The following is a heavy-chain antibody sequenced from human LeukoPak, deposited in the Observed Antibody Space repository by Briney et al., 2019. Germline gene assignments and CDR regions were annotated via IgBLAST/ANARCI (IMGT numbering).Heavy chain of an antibody. V-gene: IGHV3-30*02. CDR1: GFTFGNYN. D-gene: IGHD2-15*01. CDR2: IRHDGSDK. CDR3: AKDGGGGYRYLDY. Sequence: GGSLRLSCAASGFTFGNYNMHWVRQAPGKGLEGLTFIRHDGSDKHYADSVKGRFTISRDNSKNTLFLQMSSLRAEDTAIYYCAKDGGGGYRYLDYWGQGALVTVSS. J-gene: IGHJ4*02.